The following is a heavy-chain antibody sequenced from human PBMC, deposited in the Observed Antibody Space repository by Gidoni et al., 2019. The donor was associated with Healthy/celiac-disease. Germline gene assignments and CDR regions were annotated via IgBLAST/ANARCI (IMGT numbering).Heavy chain of an antibody. Sequence: EVQLVESGGGLVQPGRSLRLSCTASGFTFGDYAMSWFRQAPGKGLEWVGFIRSKAYGGTTEYAASVKGRFTISRDDSKSIAYLQMNSLKTEDTAVYYCTRDRDGSSGDYYYYGMDVWGQGTTVTVSS. V-gene: IGHV3-49*03. J-gene: IGHJ6*02. CDR1: GFTFGDYA. D-gene: IGHD3-22*01. CDR3: TRDRDGSSGDYYYYGMDV. CDR2: IRSKAYGGTT.